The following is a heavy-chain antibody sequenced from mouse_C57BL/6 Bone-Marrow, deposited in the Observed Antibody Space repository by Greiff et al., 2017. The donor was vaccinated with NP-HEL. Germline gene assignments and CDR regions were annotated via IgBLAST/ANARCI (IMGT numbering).Heavy chain of an antibody. D-gene: IGHD4-1*02. J-gene: IGHJ3*01. CDR1: GFPITSGYY. Sequence: VKLQESGPGLVKPSQSLFLTCSITGFPITSGYYWIWIRQSPGKPLEWMGYITHSGETFYNPSLQSPISITRETSKNQFFLQLNSVTTEDTAMYYCAGDPTGAWFAYWGQGTLVTVSA. CDR2: ITHSGET. CDR3: AGDPTGAWFAY. V-gene: IGHV12-3*01.